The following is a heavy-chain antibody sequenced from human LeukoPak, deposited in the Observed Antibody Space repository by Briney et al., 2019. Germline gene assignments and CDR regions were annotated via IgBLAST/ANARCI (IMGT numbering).Heavy chain of an antibody. CDR2: ISGSGGST. CDR1: GFTFSSYA. D-gene: IGHD3-22*01. J-gene: IGHJ3*02. Sequence: GGSLRLSCAASGFTFSSYAMSWVRQAPGKGLEWVSAISGSGGSTYYADSVKGRFTISRDNSKNTLYLQMNSLRDEDTAVYYCAKDSSGYYYYSSGAFDIWGQGTMVTVSS. V-gene: IGHV3-23*01. CDR3: AKDSSGYYYYSSGAFDI.